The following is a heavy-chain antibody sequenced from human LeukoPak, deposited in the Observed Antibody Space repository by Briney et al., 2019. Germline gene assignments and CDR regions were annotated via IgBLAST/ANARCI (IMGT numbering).Heavy chain of an antibody. CDR2: IWYDGSNK. V-gene: IGHV3-33*08. J-gene: IGHJ6*02. D-gene: IGHD2-2*01. CDR1: GFIVSSNY. CDR3: ARDDKGIVVVPAAYYYYGMDV. Sequence: PGGSLRLSCAASGFIVSSNYMSWVRQAPGNGLEWAAVIWYDGSNKYYADSVKGRFTISRDNSKNTLYLQMNSLRAEDTAVYYCARDDKGIVVVPAAYYYYGMDVWGQGTTVTVSS.